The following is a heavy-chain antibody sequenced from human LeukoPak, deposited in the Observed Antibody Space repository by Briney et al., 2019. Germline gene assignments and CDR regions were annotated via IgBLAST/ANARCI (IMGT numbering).Heavy chain of an antibody. Sequence: QPGRSLRLSCTASGFTFGDYAMSWVRQAPGKGLEWVGFIRSKAYGGTTEYAASVKGRFTISRDDSKSIAYLQMNSLKTEDTAVYYCTRDRYSFDYRGQGTLVTVSS. J-gene: IGHJ4*02. CDR3: TRDRYSFDY. CDR1: GFTFGDYA. D-gene: IGHD4-11*01. V-gene: IGHV3-49*04. CDR2: IRSKAYGGTT.